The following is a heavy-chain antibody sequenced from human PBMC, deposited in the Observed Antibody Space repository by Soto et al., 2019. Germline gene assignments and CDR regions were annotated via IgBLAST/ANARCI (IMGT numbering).Heavy chain of an antibody. Sequence: EVQLVESGGGLVQPGGSLRLSCAASGFTVSSNYMSWVRQAPGKGLEWVSVIYSGGSTYYADSVKGRFTISRHNTKNTLYLHMNGLRAEDTAVYYCARFPKGSGSYYNPKHLYYYYYYMDVWGKGTTVTVSS. V-gene: IGHV3-53*04. CDR3: ARFPKGSGSYYNPKHLYYYYYYMDV. D-gene: IGHD3-10*01. J-gene: IGHJ6*03. CDR2: IYSGGST. CDR1: GFTVSSNY.